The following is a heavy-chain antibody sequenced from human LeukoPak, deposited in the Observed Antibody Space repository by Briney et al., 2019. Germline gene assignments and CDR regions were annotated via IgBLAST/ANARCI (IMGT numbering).Heavy chain of an antibody. CDR3: ARIGSGAKDY. V-gene: IGHV4-39*01. D-gene: IGHD1-26*01. CDR2: LYYSGST. Sequence: SETLSLTCTVSGGSISSSSYYWGWIRQPPGKGLEWIGSLYYSGSTYYNPSLKSRVTISVDTSKNQFSLKLSSVTAADTAVYYCARIGSGAKDYWGQGTLVTVSS. CDR1: GGSISSSSYY. J-gene: IGHJ4*02.